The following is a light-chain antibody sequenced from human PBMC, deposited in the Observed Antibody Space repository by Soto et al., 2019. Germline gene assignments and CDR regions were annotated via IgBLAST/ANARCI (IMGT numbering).Light chain of an antibody. CDR1: QSVSSN. Sequence: DILMTQSPATLSVSPGERATLSCRASQSVSSNLAWYQQKPGQAPRLLIYGASTRATGIPARFSGSGSGTEFTLTISSLQSEDFAVYYCQQYNNWPPATFGQGTKVDIK. J-gene: IGKJ1*01. CDR2: GAS. V-gene: IGKV3-15*01. CDR3: QQYNNWPPAT.